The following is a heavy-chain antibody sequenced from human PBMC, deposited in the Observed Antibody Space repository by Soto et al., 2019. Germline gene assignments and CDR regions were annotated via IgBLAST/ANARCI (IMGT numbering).Heavy chain of an antibody. D-gene: IGHD3-3*01. J-gene: IGHJ4*02. CDR3: ARGGLYDLWSGLFD. CDR1: GASVTSGDYY. Sequence: QAQLQESGPGLVRPSQTLSLSCSVSGASVTSGDYYLNWIRQTPGTGLEWLGYLHDGGTTSYNPSLKSRVTISRDTSKNQFSLKLTSVSAADTAVYFCARGGLYDLWSGLFDWGQGIRVTVSS. CDR2: LHDGGTT. V-gene: IGHV4-30-4*01.